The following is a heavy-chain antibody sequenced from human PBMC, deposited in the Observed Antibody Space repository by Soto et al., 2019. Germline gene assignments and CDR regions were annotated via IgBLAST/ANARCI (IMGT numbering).Heavy chain of an antibody. CDR1: GGTFSSYA. Sequence: QVQLVQSGAEVKKPGSSVKGSCKASGGTFSSYAISWVRQAPGQGLEWMGGIIPIFGRANYAQKFQGRVTITAAASTSTAYMELSSLRSEDTAVYYCAQTLGLAVAGPGRFDLWGRGTLVTVSS. D-gene: IGHD6-19*01. CDR3: AQTLGLAVAGPGRFDL. V-gene: IGHV1-69*12. CDR2: IIPIFGRA. J-gene: IGHJ2*01.